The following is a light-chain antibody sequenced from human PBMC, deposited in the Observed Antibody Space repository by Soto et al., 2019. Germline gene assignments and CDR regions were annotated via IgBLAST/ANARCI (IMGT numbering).Light chain of an antibody. CDR3: QQRSNWSPALT. Sequence: EIVLTQSPATLSLSPGERATLSCRASQSVSSYLAWYQHKPGQAPRLLIYDASNRATGIPARFSGSGSGTDFTLTISSLAPEDFAVYYCQQRSNWSPALTFGGGTKVEIK. J-gene: IGKJ4*01. V-gene: IGKV3-11*01. CDR2: DAS. CDR1: QSVSSY.